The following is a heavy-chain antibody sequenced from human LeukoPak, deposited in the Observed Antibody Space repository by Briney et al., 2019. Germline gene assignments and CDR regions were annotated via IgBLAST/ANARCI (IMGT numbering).Heavy chain of an antibody. CDR1: GYTLINYY. CDR2: INPSGGST. J-gene: IGHJ3*02. Sequence: ASVKVSCKASGYTLINYYIEWVRQAPGQGLEWMGMINPSGGSTTYAQGFQGRVTMTRDTSTSTVYMELSSLRSEDTAVYYCARGGYSDDAFDIWGQGTMVTVSS. CDR3: ARGGYSDDAFDI. D-gene: IGHD2-15*01. V-gene: IGHV1-46*01.